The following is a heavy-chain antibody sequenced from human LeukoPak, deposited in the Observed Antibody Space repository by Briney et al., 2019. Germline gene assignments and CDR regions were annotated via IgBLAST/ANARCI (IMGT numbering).Heavy chain of an antibody. CDR2: INHSGST. CDR3: ARDQYELDY. Sequence: SETLSLTCAVYGGSFSGYYWSWIRQPPGKGLEWIGEINHSGSTNYNPSLKSRVTISVDTSKNQFSLKLNSVTAADTAVYYCARDQYELDYWGQGTLVTVSS. CDR1: GGSFSGYY. V-gene: IGHV4-34*01. D-gene: IGHD3-3*01. J-gene: IGHJ4*02.